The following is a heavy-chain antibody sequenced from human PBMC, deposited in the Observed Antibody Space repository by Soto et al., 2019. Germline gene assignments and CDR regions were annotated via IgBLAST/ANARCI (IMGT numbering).Heavy chain of an antibody. J-gene: IGHJ5*01. V-gene: IGHV3-21*01. Sequence: EVQLVASGGGLVKPGGSLRLSCAASGFTFSRYGMNWLRQAPGKGLEWVASISSSTSYVYYADSVKGRFSTSRDNAKKILYLEMYALRTEDTAVYYCARDPSEGRVGNWFESWGQGTLVTVSS. CDR3: ARDPSEGRVGNWFES. D-gene: IGHD2-2*01. CDR1: GFTFSRYG. CDR2: ISSSTSYV.